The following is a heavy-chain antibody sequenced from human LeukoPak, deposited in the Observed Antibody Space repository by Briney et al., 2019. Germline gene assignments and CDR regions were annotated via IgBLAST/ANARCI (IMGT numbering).Heavy chain of an antibody. Sequence: KPSETLSLTCAVYGGSFSGYYWSWIRQPPGKGLEWVSYISSSGSTIYYADSVKGRFTISRDNAKNSLYLQMNSLRAEDTAVYYCARDKWYSSSWYDYWGQGTLVTVSS. J-gene: IGHJ4*02. CDR3: ARDKWYSSSWYDY. V-gene: IGHV3-11*01. CDR2: ISSSGSTI. CDR1: GGSFSGYY. D-gene: IGHD6-13*01.